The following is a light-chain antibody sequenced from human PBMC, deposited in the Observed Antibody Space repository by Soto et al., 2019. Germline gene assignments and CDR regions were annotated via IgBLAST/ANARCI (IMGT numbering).Light chain of an antibody. CDR3: NSYAGTSNV. V-gene: IGLV2-8*01. CDR2: EVS. Sequence: QSALTQPPSASGSPGQSVTISCTGTSSDFGGYKYVSWYQQHPGKAPKLIIYEVSERPSGVPDRFSGSKSVNTASLTISGLQAEDEADYYCNSYAGTSNVFGTGTKVTVL. J-gene: IGLJ1*01. CDR1: SSDFGGYKY.